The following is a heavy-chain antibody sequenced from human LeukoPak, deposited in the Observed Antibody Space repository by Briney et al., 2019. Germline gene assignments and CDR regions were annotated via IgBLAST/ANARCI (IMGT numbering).Heavy chain of an antibody. Sequence: SQTLSLTCTVSGGSISSGGYYWSWIRQHPGKGLEWIGYIYYSGSTNYNPSLKSRVTISVDTSKNQFSLRLSSVTAADTAVYYSARLASGSYGPLTPFDYWGQGTLVTVSS. CDR1: GGSISSGGYY. D-gene: IGHD1-26*01. CDR2: IYYSGST. V-gene: IGHV4-31*03. J-gene: IGHJ4*02. CDR3: ARLASGSYGPLTPFDY.